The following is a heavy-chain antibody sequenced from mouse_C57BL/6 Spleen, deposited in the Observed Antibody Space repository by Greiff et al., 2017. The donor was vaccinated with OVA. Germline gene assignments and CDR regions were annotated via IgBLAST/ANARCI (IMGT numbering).Heavy chain of an antibody. Sequence: QVQLQQPGAELVMPGASVKLSCKASGYTFTSYWMHWVKQRPGQGLEWIGEIDPSDSYTNYNQKFKGKSTLTVDKSSSTAYMQLSSLTSEDSAVYYCARCYYGSSEGYYFDYWGQGTTLTVSS. CDR2: IDPSDSYT. CDR1: GYTFTSYW. V-gene: IGHV1-69*01. J-gene: IGHJ2*01. CDR3: ARCYYGSSEGYYFDY. D-gene: IGHD1-1*01.